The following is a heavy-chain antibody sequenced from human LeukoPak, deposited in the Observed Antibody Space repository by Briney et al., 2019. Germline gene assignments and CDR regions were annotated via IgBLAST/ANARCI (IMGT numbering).Heavy chain of an antibody. J-gene: IGHJ4*02. D-gene: IGHD1-26*01. CDR3: ARAEPVEWELPKGSGL. CDR2: INPNSGGT. Sequence: GASVKVSCKASGYTFTGYYMHWVRQAPGQGLEWMGWINPNSGGTNYAQKFQGRVTMTRDTSISTAYMELSRLRSDDTAVYYCARAEPVEWELPKGSGLWGQGTLVTVSS. CDR1: GYTFTGYY. V-gene: IGHV1-2*02.